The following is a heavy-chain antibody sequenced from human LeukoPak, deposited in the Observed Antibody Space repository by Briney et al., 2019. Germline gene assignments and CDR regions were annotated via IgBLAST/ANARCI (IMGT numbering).Heavy chain of an antibody. J-gene: IGHJ4*02. CDR2: IYYSGST. CDR3: ARSSDYYGGYFDY. V-gene: IGHV4-59*01. D-gene: IGHD3-22*01. CDR1: GGSISSYY. Sequence: SETLSLTCTVSGGSISSYYWNWIRQPPEKGLEWIGYIYYSGSTNYNPSLKSRVTVSVDTSKNQFSLKLSSVTAADTAVYYCARSSDYYGGYFDYWGQGTLVTVSS.